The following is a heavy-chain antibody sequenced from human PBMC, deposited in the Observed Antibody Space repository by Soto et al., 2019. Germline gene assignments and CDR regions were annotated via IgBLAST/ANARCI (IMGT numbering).Heavy chain of an antibody. CDR2: IYYSGST. V-gene: IGHV4-59*01. CDR1: GGSISIYY. Sequence: PSETLSLTCTVSGGSISIYYWSWIRQPPGKGLEWIGYIYYSGSTNYNPSLKSRVTISVDTSKNQFSLKLSSVTAADTAVYYCARSIVATTYYYYYYGMDVWGQGTTVTVSS. D-gene: IGHD5-12*01. CDR3: ARSIVATTYYYYYYGMDV. J-gene: IGHJ6*02.